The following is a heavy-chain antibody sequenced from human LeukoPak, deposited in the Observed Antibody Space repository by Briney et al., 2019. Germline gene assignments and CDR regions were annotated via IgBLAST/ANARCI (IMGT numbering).Heavy chain of an antibody. CDR3: ARDYPPVYDSSGYYLGGAFDI. V-gene: IGHV4-4*07. D-gene: IGHD3-22*01. Sequence: SETLSLTCTVSGGSISSYYWSWIRQPAGKGLEWIGRIYTSGSTNYNPSLKSRVTMSVDTSKNQFSLKPSSVTAADTAVYYCARDYPPVYDSSGYYLGGAFDIWGQGTMVTVSS. CDR2: IYTSGST. CDR1: GGSISSYY. J-gene: IGHJ3*02.